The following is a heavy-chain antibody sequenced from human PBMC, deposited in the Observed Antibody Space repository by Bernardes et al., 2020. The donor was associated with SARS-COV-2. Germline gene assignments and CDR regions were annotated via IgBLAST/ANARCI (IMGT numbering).Heavy chain of an antibody. J-gene: IGHJ5*02. CDR2: IWYDGSNK. CDR3: ARERSLLWFGEFNWFDP. D-gene: IGHD3-10*01. V-gene: IGHV3-33*01. CDR1: GFTFSSYG. Sequence: GGSLRLSCAASGFTFSSYGMHWVRQAPGKGLEWVAVIWYDGSNKYYADSVKGRFTISRDNSKNTLYLQMNSLRAEDTAVYYCARERSLLWFGEFNWFDPWGQGTLVTVSS.